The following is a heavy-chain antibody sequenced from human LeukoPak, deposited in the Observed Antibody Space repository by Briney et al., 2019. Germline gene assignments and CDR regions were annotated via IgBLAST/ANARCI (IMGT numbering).Heavy chain of an antibody. Sequence: PSETLSLTCAVSGGSFSSGGYSWRWLRQPPGKGLEWIGYIFHSGSTYYNPSLKSRVTMSVDMSKNQFSLNLTSVTAADTAVYYCAKKHGWVDTWGRGTLVTVSS. V-gene: IGHV4-30-2*01. CDR2: IFHSGST. CDR3: AKKHGWVDT. CDR1: GGSFSSGGYS. J-gene: IGHJ5*02.